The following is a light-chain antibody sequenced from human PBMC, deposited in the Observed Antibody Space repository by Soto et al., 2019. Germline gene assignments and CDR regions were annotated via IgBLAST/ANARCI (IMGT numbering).Light chain of an antibody. Sequence: ALQMTQSPSSLSASVGDRVTITCRASQDIRTELGWYQQKPGKAPKLLIYGATTVQSGVPSRFSGSGSGTEFTLPVSGLLPEDFATYYCLQDYNSPRTFGQGTEVEVK. J-gene: IGKJ1*01. CDR2: GAT. CDR1: QDIRTE. V-gene: IGKV1-6*01. CDR3: LQDYNSPRT.